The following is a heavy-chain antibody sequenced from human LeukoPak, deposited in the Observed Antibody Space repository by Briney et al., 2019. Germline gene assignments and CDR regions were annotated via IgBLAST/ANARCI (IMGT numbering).Heavy chain of an antibody. CDR2: INPNSGGT. CDR1: GYTFTGYY. V-gene: IGHV1-2*02. D-gene: IGHD1-26*01. CDR3: ARDRSGAVGATKDNWFDP. J-gene: IGHJ5*02. Sequence: ASVTVSCKASGYTFTGYYMHWVRQAPGQGLEWMGWINPNSGGTNYAQEFQGRVTMTRDTSISTAYMELSRLRSDDTAVYYCARDRSGAVGATKDNWFDPWGQGTLVTVSS.